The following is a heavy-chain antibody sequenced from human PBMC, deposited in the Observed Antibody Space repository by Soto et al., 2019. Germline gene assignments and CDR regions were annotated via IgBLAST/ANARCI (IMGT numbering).Heavy chain of an antibody. J-gene: IGHJ2*01. CDR1: GFTFSSYG. D-gene: IGHD3-10*01. V-gene: IGHV3-33*01. CDR2: IWYDGSNK. Sequence: QVQLVESGGGVVQPGRALRLSCAASGFTFSSYGMHWVRQAPGKGLEWVAVIWYDGSNKYYADSVQGRFPISRDNSKNALYLQMNSLRAEDTAVYYCARDRGWYFDLWGRGTLVTVSS. CDR3: ARDRGWYFDL.